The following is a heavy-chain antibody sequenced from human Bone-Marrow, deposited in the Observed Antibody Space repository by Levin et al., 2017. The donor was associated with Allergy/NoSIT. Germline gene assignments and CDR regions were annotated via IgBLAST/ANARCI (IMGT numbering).Heavy chain of an antibody. Sequence: LSLTCAASGFTVSSTYMSWVRQAPGKGLEWVSVIYSGGSTYYADSVKGRFTISRDNSKNTLYLQMNSLRAEDTAVYYCARDLSPDGYFDYWGQGTLVTVSS. D-gene: IGHD1-14*01. V-gene: IGHV3-53*01. J-gene: IGHJ4*02. CDR2: IYSGGST. CDR3: ARDLSPDGYFDY. CDR1: GFTVSSTY.